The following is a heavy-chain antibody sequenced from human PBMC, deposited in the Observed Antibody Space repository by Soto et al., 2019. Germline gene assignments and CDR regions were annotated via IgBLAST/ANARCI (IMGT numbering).Heavy chain of an antibody. CDR1: GGTFSSYA. V-gene: IGHV1-69*01. Sequence: QVQLVQSGAEVKKPGSSVKVSCKASGGTFSSYAISWVRQAPGQGLEWMGGIIPIFGTANYAQKFQGRVTITADVSTSTAYMELSSLRSDDTAVDYCARDHPTYYYGAGSQGYAFDIWGQGTMVTVSS. D-gene: IGHD3-10*01. CDR3: ARDHPTYYYGAGSQGYAFDI. CDR2: IIPIFGTA. J-gene: IGHJ3*02.